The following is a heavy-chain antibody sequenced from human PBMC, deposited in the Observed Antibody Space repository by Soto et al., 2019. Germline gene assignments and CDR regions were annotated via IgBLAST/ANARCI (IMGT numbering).Heavy chain of an antibody. CDR3: ARETRDSSGYRCWYGDL. Sequence: QVQLVESGGGVVQPGRSLRLSCAASGFTFSSYGMHWVSQAPGKGLEGVAVIWYGGSNKYYANSVKGRFTISRYNSKDTLYLRMNSLRAEDAAVYYCARETRDSSGYRCWYGDLGGRGTLVTVSS. J-gene: IGHJ2*01. CDR2: IWYGGSNK. V-gene: IGHV3-33*01. CDR1: GFTFSSYG. D-gene: IGHD3-22*01.